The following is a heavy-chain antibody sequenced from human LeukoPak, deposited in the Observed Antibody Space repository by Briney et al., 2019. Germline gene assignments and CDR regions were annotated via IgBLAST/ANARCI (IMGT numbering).Heavy chain of an antibody. CDR3: ARDREAAAGSLPDY. CDR2: INPSGGGT. CDR1: GYTFTSHY. D-gene: IGHD6-13*01. V-gene: IGHV1-46*01. J-gene: IGHJ4*02. Sequence: ASVKVSCKASGYTFTSHYMHWVRQAPGLGLEWMGIINPSGGGTRYAQKFQGRVTMTRDTPTSTVYMELSSLRSEDTAVYYCARDREAAAGSLPDYWGQGTLVIVSS.